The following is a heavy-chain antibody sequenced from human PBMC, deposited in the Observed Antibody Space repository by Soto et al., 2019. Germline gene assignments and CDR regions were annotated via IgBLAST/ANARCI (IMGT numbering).Heavy chain of an antibody. D-gene: IGHD3-10*01. CDR1: GFSFSSYA. J-gene: IGHJ5*02. CDR3: ARDAIGDATNWFDP. V-gene: IGHV3-48*02. Sequence: EERLVESGGGLVQPGGSLRLSCAASGFSFSSYAMNWVRQAPGKGLEWIAYISMSGTTMFYADSVKGRFTISRDNVKRSLFLEMNSRTDEDTAMYYCARDAIGDATNWFDPWGQGTLVTVSS. CDR2: ISMSGTTM.